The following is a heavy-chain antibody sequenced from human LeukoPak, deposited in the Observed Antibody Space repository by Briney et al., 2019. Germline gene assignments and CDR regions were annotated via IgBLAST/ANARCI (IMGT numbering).Heavy chain of an antibody. CDR1: GGSITSHY. CDR2: VLDSVRT. J-gene: IGHJ4*02. CDR3: ATLKRGSIYGYFDF. D-gene: IGHD5-18*01. Sequence: SETLFLTCTVSGGSITSHYWSWIRQPPGKGLEWIAYVLDSVRTKDNPSLQSRLTLSADTSKNQFSLRLSSVTAADTAVYYCATLKRGSIYGYFDFWGQGIKVTVSS. V-gene: IGHV4-59*11.